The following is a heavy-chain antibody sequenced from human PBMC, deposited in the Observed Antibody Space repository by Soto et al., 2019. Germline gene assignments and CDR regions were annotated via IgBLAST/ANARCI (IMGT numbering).Heavy chain of an antibody. CDR1: GYTFTSYY. CDR2: INPSGGST. D-gene: IGHD2-15*01. V-gene: IGHV1-46*03. CDR3: AIKDPKDPFSPNHYYYMDV. Sequence: ASVKVSCKASGYTFTSYYMHWVRQAPGQGLEWMGIINPSGGSTSYAQKFQGRVTMTRDTSTSTVYMELSSLRSEDTAVYYCAIKDPKDPFSPNHYYYMDVWGKGTTVTVSS. J-gene: IGHJ6*03.